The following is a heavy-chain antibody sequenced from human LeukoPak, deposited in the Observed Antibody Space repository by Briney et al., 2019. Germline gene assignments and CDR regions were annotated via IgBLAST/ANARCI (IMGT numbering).Heavy chain of an antibody. J-gene: IGHJ6*03. Sequence: SETLSLTCTVSGGSISSYYWGWIRQPPGKGLEWIGYIYYSGSTNYNPSLKSRVTISVDTSKNQFSLKLSSVTAADTAVYYCARVEMATIGGVYYYYYMDVWGKGTTVTVSS. CDR1: GGSISSYY. D-gene: IGHD5-24*01. CDR3: ARVEMATIGGVYYYYYMDV. V-gene: IGHV4-59*01. CDR2: IYYSGST.